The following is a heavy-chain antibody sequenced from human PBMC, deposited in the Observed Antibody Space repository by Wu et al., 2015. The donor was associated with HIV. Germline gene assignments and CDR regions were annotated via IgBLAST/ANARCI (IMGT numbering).Heavy chain of an antibody. CDR2: IIPIFGTT. CDR3: ARERREYIGGSYYGLLR. J-gene: IGHJ4*02. Sequence: QVQLVQSGAEVMKPGSSVKVSCKAARGTFSSYGISWVRQAPGQGLEWMGGIIPIFGTTNYAQKFQGRVTFTADESTSTAYMELSGLRSDDTAMYYCARERREYIGGSYYGLLRGGRGTLVHRLL. V-gene: IGHV1-69*12. CDR1: RGTFSSYG. D-gene: IGHD1-26*01.